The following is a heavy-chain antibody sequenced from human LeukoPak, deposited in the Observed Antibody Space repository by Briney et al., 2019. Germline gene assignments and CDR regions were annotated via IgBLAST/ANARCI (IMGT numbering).Heavy chain of an antibody. CDR2: ISYDGSNK. CDR1: GFTFSSYG. CDR3: AKSPYYYDSSGYYGDYYFDY. J-gene: IGHJ4*02. V-gene: IGHV3-30*18. Sequence: GGSLRLSCAASGFTFSSYGMHWVRQAPGKGLEWVAVISYDGSNKYYADSVKGRFTISRDNSKNTLYLQMNSLRAEDTAVYYCAKSPYYYDSSGYYGDYYFDYWGQGTLDTVSS. D-gene: IGHD3-22*01.